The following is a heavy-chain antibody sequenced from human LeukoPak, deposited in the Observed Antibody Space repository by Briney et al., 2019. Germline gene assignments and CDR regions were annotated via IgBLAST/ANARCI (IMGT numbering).Heavy chain of an antibody. CDR3: ARAFAYCGGDCYSSGH. D-gene: IGHD2-21*02. CDR2: INPNSGGT. V-gene: IGHV1-2*02. J-gene: IGHJ4*02. Sequence: ASVKVSCKASGYTFTGYYMHWVRQAPGQGLEWMGWINPNSGGTNYAQKFQGRVTMTRDTSISTAYMELSRLRSDDTAVYYCARAFAYCGGDCYSSGHWGQGTLVTVSS. CDR1: GYTFTGYY.